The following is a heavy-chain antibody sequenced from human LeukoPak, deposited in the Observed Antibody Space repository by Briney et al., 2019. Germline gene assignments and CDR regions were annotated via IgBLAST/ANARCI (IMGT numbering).Heavy chain of an antibody. Sequence: ASVKVSCKASGGTFSGYAISWVRQAPGQGLEWMGWINPNSGGTNYAQKFQGRVTMTRDTSISTAYMELSRLRSDDTAVYYCARALSVLRPGYFQHWGQGTLVTVSS. CDR3: ARALSVLRPGYFQH. V-gene: IGHV1-2*02. CDR2: INPNSGGT. J-gene: IGHJ1*01. CDR1: GGTFSGYA. D-gene: IGHD3-16*02.